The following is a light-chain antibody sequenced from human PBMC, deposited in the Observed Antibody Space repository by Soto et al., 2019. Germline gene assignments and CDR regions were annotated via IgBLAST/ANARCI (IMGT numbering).Light chain of an antibody. V-gene: IGKV3-11*01. Sequence: EIVLTQSPATLSLSPGERATLSCRASQSVSSYLAWYQQKPGQAPRLLIYDASNRATGIPARFSGSGSGTDFTLTISSLEPEDFAVYYCQQRSNWPPSITFGQGRLLEI. J-gene: IGKJ5*01. CDR1: QSVSSY. CDR3: QQRSNWPPSIT. CDR2: DAS.